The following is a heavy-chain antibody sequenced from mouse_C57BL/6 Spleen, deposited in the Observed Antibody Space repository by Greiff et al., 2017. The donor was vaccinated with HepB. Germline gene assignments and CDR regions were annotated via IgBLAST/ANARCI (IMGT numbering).Heavy chain of an antibody. CDR2: IWGVGST. CDR3: DLGRLGAMDY. CDR1: GFSLTSYG. D-gene: IGHD4-1*01. Sequence: QVQLKESGPGLVAPSQSLSITCTVSGFSLTSYGVDWVRQSPGKGLEWLGVIWGVGSTNYNSALKTRLSINNDNSKSQVFLKMNSLQSDDTAMYCGDLGRLGAMDYWGQGTSVTVSS. J-gene: IGHJ4*01. V-gene: IGHV2-6*01.